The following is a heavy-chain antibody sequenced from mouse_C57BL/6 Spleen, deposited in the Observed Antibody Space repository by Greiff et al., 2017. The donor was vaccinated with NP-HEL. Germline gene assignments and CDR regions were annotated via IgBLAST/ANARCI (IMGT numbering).Heavy chain of an antibody. Sequence: EVKLVESGGDLVKPGGSLKLSCAASGFTFSSYGMSWVRQTPDKRLEWVATISSGGSYTYYPDSVKGRFTISRDNAKNTLYLQMSSLKSEDTAMYYGARQGYYDYGDYYAMDYWGQGTSVTVSS. D-gene: IGHD2-4*01. V-gene: IGHV5-6*01. J-gene: IGHJ4*01. CDR1: GFTFSSYG. CDR2: ISSGGSYT. CDR3: ARQGYYDYGDYYAMDY.